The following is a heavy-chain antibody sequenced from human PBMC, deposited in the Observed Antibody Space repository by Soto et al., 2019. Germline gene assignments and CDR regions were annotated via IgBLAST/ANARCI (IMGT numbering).Heavy chain of an antibody. J-gene: IGHJ5*02. Sequence: ASVKVSCKASGYTFTSYGISWVRQAPGQGLEWMGWISAYNGNTNYAQKLQGRVTMTTDTSTSTAYMELRSLRSDDTAVYYCARPLFCYNPHPHNWLDLSGQGSLVP. D-gene: IGHD1-1*01. CDR1: GYTFTSYG. CDR3: ARPLFCYNPHPHNWLDL. V-gene: IGHV1-18*01. CDR2: ISAYNGNT.